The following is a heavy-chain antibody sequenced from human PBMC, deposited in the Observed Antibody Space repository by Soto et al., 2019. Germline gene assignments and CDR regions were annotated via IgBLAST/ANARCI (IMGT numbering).Heavy chain of an antibody. V-gene: IGHV3-23*01. Sequence: EVQLLESGGGLVQPGGSLRLSCAASGFTFSSYAMSWVRQAPGTGLEWVSAISGGTSSTYYADSVKGWFTISRDNSKNTLSLQMNSLRAKDTAVYYCAKERWAAAGTPTLDYWGQGTLVTFS. D-gene: IGHD6-13*01. CDR1: GFTFSSYA. CDR3: AKERWAAAGTPTLDY. CDR2: ISGGTSST. J-gene: IGHJ4*02.